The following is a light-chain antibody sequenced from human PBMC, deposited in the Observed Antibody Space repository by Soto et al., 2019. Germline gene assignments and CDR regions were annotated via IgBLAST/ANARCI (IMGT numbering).Light chain of an antibody. V-gene: IGKV1-5*01. CDR1: QSISSW. CDR2: DAS. CDR3: QQYTNWPPFT. J-gene: IGKJ4*01. Sequence: DIQMTQSPSTLSASVGDRVTITCRASQSISSWLAWYQQKPGKAPKLMIYDASSLESGVPSRFSGCVSGTEFTLTISRLQPDDFAVYYCQQYTNWPPFTFGGGTKVDIK.